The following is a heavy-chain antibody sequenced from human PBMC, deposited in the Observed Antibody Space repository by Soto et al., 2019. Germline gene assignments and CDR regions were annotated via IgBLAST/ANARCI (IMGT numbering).Heavy chain of an antibody. Sequence: QVQLVESGGGVVQPGRSLRLSCAASGFTFSSYGMHWVRKAPGKGLAWVAVISYDGSNKYYADSVKGRFTISRDNSKSTLYLQMNSLRAEDTAVYYCANDGYSFDYWGQGTLVTVSS. CDR1: GFTFSSYG. CDR2: ISYDGSNK. CDR3: ANDGYSFDY. V-gene: IGHV3-30*18. D-gene: IGHD5-18*01. J-gene: IGHJ4*02.